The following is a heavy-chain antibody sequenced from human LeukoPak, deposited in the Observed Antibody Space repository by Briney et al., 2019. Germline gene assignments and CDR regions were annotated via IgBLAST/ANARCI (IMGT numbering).Heavy chain of an antibody. CDR3: AKDYGGNPYNWFDP. CDR1: GFTFSSDA. Sequence: GGSLRLSCAASGFTFSSDAMSWGCQAPGRGREWVSAISVSGGSTYYADCVKGQFTISRDNSKNTLYLQMNRLRAEDTAVYYCAKDYGGNPYNWFDPWGQGTLVTVSS. V-gene: IGHV3-23*01. CDR2: ISVSGGST. D-gene: IGHD4-23*01. J-gene: IGHJ5*02.